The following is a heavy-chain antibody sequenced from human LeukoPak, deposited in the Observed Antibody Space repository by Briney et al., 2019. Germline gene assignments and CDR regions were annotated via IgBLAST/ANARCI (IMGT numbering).Heavy chain of an antibody. CDR2: ISGSGGST. Sequence: GGSLRLSCAASGCTFSSYAMSWVRQAPGKGLEWVSAISGSGGSTYYADSVKGRFTISRDNSKTTLYLQMNSLRAEDTAIYYCATRNYDFWSGYYRRAENHFDYWGQGTLVTVSS. J-gene: IGHJ4*02. CDR3: ATRNYDFWSGYYRRAENHFDY. CDR1: GCTFSSYA. V-gene: IGHV3-23*01. D-gene: IGHD3-3*01.